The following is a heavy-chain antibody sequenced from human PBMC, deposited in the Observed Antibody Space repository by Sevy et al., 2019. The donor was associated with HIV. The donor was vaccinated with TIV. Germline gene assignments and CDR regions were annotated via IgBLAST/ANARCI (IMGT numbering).Heavy chain of an antibody. CDR2: ITLSGSNT. CDR1: GFTFSNYE. Sequence: GGSLRLSCTASGFTFSNYEMNWVRQAPGKGLEWVSYITLSGSNTYYADSVKGRFTISRDNAKNSLYLQMNSLRAEDTAVYYCARDRQGITVAGTAIDYWGQGTLVTVSS. D-gene: IGHD6-19*01. V-gene: IGHV3-48*03. J-gene: IGHJ4*02. CDR3: ARDRQGITVAGTAIDY.